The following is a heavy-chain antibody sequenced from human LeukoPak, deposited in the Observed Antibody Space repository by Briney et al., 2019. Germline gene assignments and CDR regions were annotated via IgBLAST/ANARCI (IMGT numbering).Heavy chain of an antibody. CDR1: GGSISSGGYY. D-gene: IGHD1-1*01. CDR2: IYYSGGT. Sequence: PSETLSLTCTVSGGSISSGGYYWSWIRQHPGKGLEWIGYIYYSGGTYYNPSLKSRVTISVDTSKNQFSLKLSSVTAANTAVYYCARGFMELEYWGQGTLVTVSS. V-gene: IGHV4-31*03. J-gene: IGHJ4*02. CDR3: ARGFMELEY.